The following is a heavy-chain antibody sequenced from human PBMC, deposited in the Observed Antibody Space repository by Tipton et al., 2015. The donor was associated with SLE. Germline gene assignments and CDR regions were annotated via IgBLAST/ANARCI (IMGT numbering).Heavy chain of an antibody. CDR2: IYTSGST. D-gene: IGHD4-17*01. Sequence: GLVKPSETLSLTCAVYGGSFSGYYWNWIRQPAGKGLEWIGYIYTSGSTNYNPSLKSRVTISVDTSKNQFSLKLTSVSAADTAVYYCASSLYGDYVDYWGQGTLVTVSS. CDR1: GGSFSGYY. J-gene: IGHJ4*02. CDR3: ASSLYGDYVDY. V-gene: IGHV4-4*09.